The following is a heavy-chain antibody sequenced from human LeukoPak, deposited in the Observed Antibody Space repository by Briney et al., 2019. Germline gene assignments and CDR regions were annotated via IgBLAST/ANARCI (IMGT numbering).Heavy chain of an antibody. Sequence: GGSLRLSCAGSGFTFSSYAMHWVRQAPGKGLEWVAVISYDGSNKYYADSVKGRFTISRDNSKNTLYLQMNSLRDEDTAVYYCARANRSAGTGFSDYWGQGTLVTVSS. CDR1: GFTFSSYA. CDR3: ARANRSAGTGFSDY. CDR2: ISYDGSNK. J-gene: IGHJ4*02. V-gene: IGHV3-30*04. D-gene: IGHD6-13*01.